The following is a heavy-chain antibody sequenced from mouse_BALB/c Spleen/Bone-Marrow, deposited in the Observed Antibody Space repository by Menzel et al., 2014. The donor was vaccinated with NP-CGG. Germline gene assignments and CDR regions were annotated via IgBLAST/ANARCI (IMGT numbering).Heavy chain of an antibody. D-gene: IGHD3-1*01. CDR2: ISSGSSTI. CDR1: GFTFSSFG. CDR3: ARGAARATWFAY. J-gene: IGHJ3*01. Sequence: EVQLQQSGGGLVQPGGSRKLSCAASGFTFSSFGMHWVRQAPEKGLEWVAYISSGSSTIYYADTVKGRFTISRDNPKNTLFLQMTSLRSEDTAMYYCARGAARATWFAYWGQGTLVTVSA. V-gene: IGHV5-17*02.